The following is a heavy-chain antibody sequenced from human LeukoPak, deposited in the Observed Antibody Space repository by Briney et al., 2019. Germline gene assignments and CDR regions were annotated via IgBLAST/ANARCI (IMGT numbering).Heavy chain of an antibody. V-gene: IGHV3-23*01. Sequence: PGESLRLSCGASGLTVSSYGMSWVRQAPGKGLEWVSTIIGSAVNTYYADSVKGRFTISRDDSKNTVYLQMNSLRAEDTAVYSCARYTSGTSYRGLDQWGRGTLVTVSS. J-gene: IGHJ4*02. CDR2: IIGSAVNT. CDR1: GLTVSSYG. CDR3: ARYTSGTSYRGLDQ. D-gene: IGHD3-10*01.